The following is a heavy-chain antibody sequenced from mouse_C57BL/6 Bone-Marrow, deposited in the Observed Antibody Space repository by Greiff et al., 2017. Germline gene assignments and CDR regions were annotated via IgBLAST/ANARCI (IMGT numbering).Heavy chain of an antibody. V-gene: IGHV1-26*01. Sequence: VQLQQSGPELVKPGASVKISCKASGYTFTDYYMNWVKQSHGKSLEWIGDINPNNGGTSYNQKFKGKATLTVDKSSSTAYMEIRSLTSEDSAVYYCARYDGHGTVWFAYWGQGTLVTVSA. CDR3: ARYDGHGTVWFAY. CDR2: INPNNGGT. D-gene: IGHD2-3*01. CDR1: GYTFTDYY. J-gene: IGHJ3*01.